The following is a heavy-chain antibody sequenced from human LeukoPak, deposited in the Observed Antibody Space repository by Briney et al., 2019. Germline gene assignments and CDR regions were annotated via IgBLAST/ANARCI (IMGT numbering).Heavy chain of an antibody. Sequence: SETLSLTCTVSGYSISSGYYWGWIRQPPGKGLEWIGSIYHSGSTYYNPSLKSRVTISVDRSKNQFSLKLSSVTAADTAVYYCARDGGSGWPFNWFDPWGQGTLVTVSS. CDR1: GYSISSGYY. CDR3: ARDGGSGWPFNWFDP. CDR2: IYHSGST. V-gene: IGHV4-38-2*02. D-gene: IGHD6-19*01. J-gene: IGHJ5*02.